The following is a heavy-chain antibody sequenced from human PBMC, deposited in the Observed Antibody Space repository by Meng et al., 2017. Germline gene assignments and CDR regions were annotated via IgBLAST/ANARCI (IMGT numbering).Heavy chain of an antibody. J-gene: IGHJ4*02. CDR3: TRGGDYGDYLDW. Sequence: QVQFVQSGAEVKSPGASVRASCEAYGCTFTDHYLHWVRQAPGQGPEWMGRIHPKSGDTDYAQKFRGKVTMTRDTSIRTAYMELIRLISDDTAVYYCTRGGDYGDYLDWWGQGTLVTVSS. CDR1: GCTFTDHY. V-gene: IGHV1-2*06. CDR2: IHPKSGDT. D-gene: IGHD4-17*01.